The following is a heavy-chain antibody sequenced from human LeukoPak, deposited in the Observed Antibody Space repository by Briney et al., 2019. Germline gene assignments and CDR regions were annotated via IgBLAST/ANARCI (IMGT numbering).Heavy chain of an antibody. Sequence: GRSLRLSCAASGFTFSSYAMHWVRQAPGKGLEWVAVISYDGSNKYYADSVKGRFTISRDNSKNTLYLQMNSLRAEDTAVYYCARGGGYCSGGSCYEGIGEYYFDYWGQGTLVTVSS. J-gene: IGHJ4*02. CDR3: ARGGGYCSGGSCYEGIGEYYFDY. D-gene: IGHD2-15*01. V-gene: IGHV3-30-3*01. CDR1: GFTFSSYA. CDR2: ISYDGSNK.